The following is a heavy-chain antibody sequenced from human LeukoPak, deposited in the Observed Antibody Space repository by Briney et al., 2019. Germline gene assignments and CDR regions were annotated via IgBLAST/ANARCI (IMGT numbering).Heavy chain of an antibody. CDR2: IYYSGST. D-gene: IGHD5-18*01. V-gene: IGHV4-39*07. Sequence: SETLSLTCTVSGGSISSSSYYWGWIRQPPGKGLEWIGSIYYSGSTYYNPSLKSRVTISVDTSKNQFSLKLSSVTAADTAVYYCARTLGYSYGYNWFDPWAREPWSPSPQ. J-gene: IGHJ5*02. CDR3: ARTLGYSYGYNWFDP. CDR1: GGSISSSSYY.